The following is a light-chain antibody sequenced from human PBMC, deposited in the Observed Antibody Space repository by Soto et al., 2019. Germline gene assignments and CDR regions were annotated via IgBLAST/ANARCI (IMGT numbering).Light chain of an antibody. V-gene: IGLV2-14*01. CDR3: NSYSSTSSLVV. CDR1: SSDVGGYNY. J-gene: IGLJ2*01. Sequence: QSALTQPASVSGYPGQSITISCTGTSSDVGGYNYVSWYQQHPGKAPKLMIYEVSNRPSGVSNRFSGSKSGNTASLTISGLQAEDEADYYCNSYSSTSSLVVFGGGTKLTVL. CDR2: EVS.